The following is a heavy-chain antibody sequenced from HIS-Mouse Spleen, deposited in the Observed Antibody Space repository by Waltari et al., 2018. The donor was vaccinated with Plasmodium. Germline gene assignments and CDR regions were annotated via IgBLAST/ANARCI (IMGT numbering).Heavy chain of an antibody. Sequence: QVQLVQSGAEVKKPGASVKVSCKASGYTFTGYFMHWVRQAPGQGLEWMGWINPNSGGTNYAQRFQGVVTMTRDTSISTAYMELSRLRSDDTAVYYCARDPKQLGSAFDIWGQGTMVTVSS. CDR3: ARDPKQLGSAFDI. V-gene: IGHV1-2*02. CDR1: GYTFTGYF. J-gene: IGHJ3*02. D-gene: IGHD7-27*01. CDR2: INPNSGGT.